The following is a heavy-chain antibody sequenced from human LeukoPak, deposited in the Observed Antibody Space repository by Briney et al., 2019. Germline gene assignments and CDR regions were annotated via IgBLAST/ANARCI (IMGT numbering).Heavy chain of an antibody. Sequence: GGSLRLSCSASGFTFSSYAMSWVRQAPGKVLELVSGIRGSGDNTYYADSVKGRFTISRDNSKNTLYVQVNSLGTEDTAAYYCAKGSSYDSSGSFYFDYWGQGTLVTVSS. CDR2: IRGSGDNT. J-gene: IGHJ4*02. CDR1: GFTFSSYA. CDR3: AKGSSYDSSGSFYFDY. D-gene: IGHD3-22*01. V-gene: IGHV3-23*01.